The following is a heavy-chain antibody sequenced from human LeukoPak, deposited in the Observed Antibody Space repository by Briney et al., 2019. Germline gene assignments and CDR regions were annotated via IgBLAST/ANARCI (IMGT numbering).Heavy chain of an antibody. Sequence: GESLKISCKGYGSSFSDYWIGWVRQMPGKGLEWMGIIFPGDSDTKYSPSFQGQVTISVDKSLSTAYLQWTSLRASDTAIYYCARHGLGGCSGGRCFTSFHYYGMDVWGQGTTVTVSS. J-gene: IGHJ6*02. CDR1: GSSFSDYW. D-gene: IGHD2-15*01. CDR3: ARHGLGGCSGGRCFTSFHYYGMDV. V-gene: IGHV5-51*01. CDR2: IFPGDSDT.